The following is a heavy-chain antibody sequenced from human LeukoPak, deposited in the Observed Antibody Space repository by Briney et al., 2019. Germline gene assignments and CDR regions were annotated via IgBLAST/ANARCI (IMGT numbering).Heavy chain of an antibody. V-gene: IGHV1-69*04. CDR3: ARVGRNYYDSSGYLNPPYFDY. D-gene: IGHD3-22*01. Sequence: ASVKVSCKASGGTFSSYAISWVRQAPGQGLEWMGRIIPILGIANYAQEFQGRVTITADKSTSTAYMELSSLRSEDTAVYYCARVGRNYYDSSGYLNPPYFDYWGQGTLVTVSS. CDR2: IIPILGIA. CDR1: GGTFSSYA. J-gene: IGHJ4*02.